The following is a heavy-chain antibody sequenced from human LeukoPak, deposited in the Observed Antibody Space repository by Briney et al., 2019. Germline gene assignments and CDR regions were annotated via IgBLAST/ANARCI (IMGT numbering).Heavy chain of an antibody. Sequence: SETLSLTCTVSGGSISSGSYYWGWIRQPPGKGLGWIGSIYYRGSTYYNPSLKSRVTISVDTSKNQFSLKLNSVTAADTAVYYCAREVPWVWNFDLWGRGTLVTVSS. CDR3: AREVPWVWNFDL. D-gene: IGHD1-26*01. J-gene: IGHJ2*01. CDR2: IYYRGST. CDR1: GGSISSGSYY. V-gene: IGHV4-39*07.